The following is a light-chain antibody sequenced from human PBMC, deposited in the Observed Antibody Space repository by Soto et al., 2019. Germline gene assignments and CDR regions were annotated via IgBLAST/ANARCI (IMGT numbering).Light chain of an antibody. CDR2: AAS. CDR1: QCISNY. CDR3: QEYNSAPWT. V-gene: IGKV1-27*01. J-gene: IGKJ1*01. Sequence: DIQMTQSPSSLSASVGDRVTVTCRASQCISNYLAWYQQKPGKVPKLLIYAASTLQSAVPSRFSGSGSGTDFTLTISSPQPEDVATYYCQEYNSAPWTFGQGTKVEIK.